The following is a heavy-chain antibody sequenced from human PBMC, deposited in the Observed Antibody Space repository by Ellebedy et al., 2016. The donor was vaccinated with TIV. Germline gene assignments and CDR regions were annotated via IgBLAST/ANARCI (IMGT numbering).Heavy chain of an antibody. CDR1: GGSVICYY. Sequence: MPSETLSLTCALNGGSVICYYWSWIRQIQGKGLEWIGDIKHSGSTTYNPSLKSRVTISVDTSKNQFSLTMSSATAADTAVYYCARYDYGGEERAVDIWGQGAVVTVSS. CDR3: ARYDYGGEERAVDI. D-gene: IGHD4-23*01. V-gene: IGHV4-34*01. J-gene: IGHJ3*02. CDR2: IKHSGST.